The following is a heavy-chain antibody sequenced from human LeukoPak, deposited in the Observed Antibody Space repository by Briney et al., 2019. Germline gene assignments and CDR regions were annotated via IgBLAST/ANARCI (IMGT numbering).Heavy chain of an antibody. CDR3: ARSSGWLSGGWVN. V-gene: IGHV1-24*01. CDR1: GYTLTELS. CDR2: FDPEDGES. J-gene: IGHJ4*02. Sequence: GASVKVSCKVSGYTLTELSMHWVRQAPGKGLEWMGGFDPEDGESIYAQKFQGRVTITRNTSISTAYMELSSLRSEDTAVYYCARSSGWLSGGWVNWGQGTLVTVSS. D-gene: IGHD6-19*01.